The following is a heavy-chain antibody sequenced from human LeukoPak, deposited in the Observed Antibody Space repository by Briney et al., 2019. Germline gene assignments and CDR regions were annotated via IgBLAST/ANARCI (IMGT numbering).Heavy chain of an antibody. CDR1: GFTFSSYA. J-gene: IGHJ4*02. CDR3: AKATGNLGN. Sequence: QPGGSLRLSCAASGFTFSSYAMSWVRQAPGKGLEWVSTISNNDGSTYYADSVKGRFTISRDNSKNTLYLQIYTLTADDTAIYYCAKATGNLGNWGQGTQVTVSS. V-gene: IGHV3-23*01. D-gene: IGHD1-1*01. CDR2: ISNNDGST.